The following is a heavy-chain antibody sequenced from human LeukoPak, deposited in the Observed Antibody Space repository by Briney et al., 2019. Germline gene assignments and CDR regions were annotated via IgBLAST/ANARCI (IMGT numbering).Heavy chain of an antibody. CDR1: GGSFSGYY. V-gene: IGHV4-34*01. D-gene: IGHD6-13*01. CDR3: AKEKSSSWYGWFDP. Sequence: SETLSLTCAVYGGSFSGYYWSWIRQPPGKGLEWIGEINHSGSTNYNPSLKSRVTISVDTSKNQFSLKLSSVTAEDTAVYYCAKEKSSSWYGWFDPWGQGTLVTVSS. CDR2: INHSGST. J-gene: IGHJ5*02.